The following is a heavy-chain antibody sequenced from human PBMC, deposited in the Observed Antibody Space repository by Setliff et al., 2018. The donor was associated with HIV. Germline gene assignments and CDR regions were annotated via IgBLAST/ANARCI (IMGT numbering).Heavy chain of an antibody. D-gene: IGHD5-18*01. CDR2: VFYTGGT. CDR1: GGSITSHY. Sequence: SETLSLTCPISGGSITSHYWSWIRQPPGKGLEWIGYVFYTGGTNYRPSLRGRVTISVDTSKNHFSLKLSSVPAADTAVYYCAKTIRGYISGDYMDVWGKGTTVTVSS. J-gene: IGHJ6*03. CDR3: AKTIRGYISGDYMDV. V-gene: IGHV4-59*11.